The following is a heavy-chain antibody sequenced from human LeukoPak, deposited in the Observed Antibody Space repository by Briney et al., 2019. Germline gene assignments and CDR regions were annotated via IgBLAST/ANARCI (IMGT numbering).Heavy chain of an antibody. D-gene: IGHD3-10*01. J-gene: IGHJ6*03. V-gene: IGHV4-34*01. CDR1: GGSFSGYY. CDR3: ARGTNYYGSGSYYTYYSYYYMDV. Sequence: SETLSLTCAVYGGSFSGYYWSWIRQPPGKGLEWSGEINHSGSTNHNPSLKSRVTISVDTCKNQFSLKLSSVTAADTAVYYCARGTNYYGSGSYYTYYSYYYMDVWGKGTTVTVSS. CDR2: INHSGST.